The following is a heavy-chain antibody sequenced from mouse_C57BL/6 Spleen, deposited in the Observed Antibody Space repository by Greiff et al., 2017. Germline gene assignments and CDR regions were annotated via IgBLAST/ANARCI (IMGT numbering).Heavy chain of an antibody. CDR1: GYTFTSYW. V-gene: IGHV1-69*01. CDR3: ARRGPSNYASYYFDY. Sequence: QVQLQQPGAELVMPGASVKLSCKASGYTFTSYWMHWVKQRPGQGLEWIGEIDPSDSYTNYNQKFKGKSTLTVDKSSSTAYMQLSSLTSEDSAVYYCARRGPSNYASYYFDYWGQGTTLTVSS. J-gene: IGHJ2*01. CDR2: IDPSDSYT. D-gene: IGHD2-5*01.